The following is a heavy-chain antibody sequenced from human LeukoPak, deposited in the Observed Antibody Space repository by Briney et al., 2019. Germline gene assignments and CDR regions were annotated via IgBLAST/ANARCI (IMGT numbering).Heavy chain of an antibody. CDR3: ASIYGSGSYLDY. CDR1: GGSISSSSYY. Sequence: KTSETLSLTCTVSGGSISSSSYYWGWIRQPPGKGLEWIGSIYYSGSTYYNPSLKSRVTISVDTSKNQFSLKLSSVTAADTAVYCCASIYGSGSYLDYWGQGTLVTVSS. D-gene: IGHD3-10*01. CDR2: IYYSGST. V-gene: IGHV4-39*01. J-gene: IGHJ4*02.